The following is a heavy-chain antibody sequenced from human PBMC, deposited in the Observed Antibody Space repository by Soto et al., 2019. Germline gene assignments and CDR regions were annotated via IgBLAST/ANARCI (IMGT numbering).Heavy chain of an antibody. J-gene: IGHJ4*02. CDR1: GGSISSGDYY. Sequence: SETLSLTCTVSGGSISSGDYYWSWIRQPPGKCLEWIGYIYYSGSTYYNPSLKSRVTISVDTSKNQFSLKLSSVTAADTAVYYCARVGGFGATTIDYWGQGTLVTVSS. CDR2: IYYSGST. D-gene: IGHD3-10*01. CDR3: ARVGGFGATTIDY. V-gene: IGHV4-30-4*01.